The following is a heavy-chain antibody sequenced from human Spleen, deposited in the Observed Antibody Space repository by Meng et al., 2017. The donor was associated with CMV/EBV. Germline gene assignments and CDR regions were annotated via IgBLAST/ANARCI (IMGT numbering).Heavy chain of an antibody. V-gene: IGHV4-34*01. CDR1: GGSFSGYY. D-gene: IGHD2-2*02. CDR3: ARGRYTYFDY. CDR2: INHGGST. J-gene: IGHJ4*02. Sequence: GSLRLSCAVHGGSFSGYYWNWIRRPPGKGLEWIGEINHGGSTVYNSSLKGRVVISIDRSKNQFSLNLSTVTAADTAEYFCARGRYTYFDYWGQGTLVTVSS.